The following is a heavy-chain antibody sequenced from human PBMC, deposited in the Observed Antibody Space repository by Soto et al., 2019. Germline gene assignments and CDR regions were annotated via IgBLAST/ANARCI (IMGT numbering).Heavy chain of an antibody. Sequence: QPGGSLRLSCAASGFIFSNYAMGWVRQAPGKGLEWVSGISASGGSTYYADSMKGRFTISRDNSKNALYLQLNSLRAVDTATYYCAKAKEWELPDEGFDFWGQGTPVTVSS. D-gene: IGHD1-26*01. CDR1: GFIFSNYA. CDR2: ISASGGST. J-gene: IGHJ4*02. CDR3: AKAKEWELPDEGFDF. V-gene: IGHV3-23*01.